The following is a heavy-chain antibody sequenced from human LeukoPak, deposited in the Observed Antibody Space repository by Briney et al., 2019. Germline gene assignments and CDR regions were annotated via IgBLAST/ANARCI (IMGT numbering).Heavy chain of an antibody. CDR1: GFTLSSYW. Sequence: SGGSLRLSCAASGFTLSSYWMSWVRQAPGKGLEWVANIKRDGSEKYYVDSVKGRFTISRDNAKNSLYLQMNSLRAEDTAVYYCARRYFDYWGQGTLVTVSS. J-gene: IGHJ4*02. V-gene: IGHV3-7*01. CDR3: ARRYFDY. CDR2: IKRDGSEK. D-gene: IGHD2-15*01.